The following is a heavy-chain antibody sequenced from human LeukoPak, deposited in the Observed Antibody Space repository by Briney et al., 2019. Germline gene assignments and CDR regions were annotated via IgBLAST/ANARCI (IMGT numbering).Heavy chain of an antibody. J-gene: IGHJ4*02. Sequence: GGSPRLSCAASGFTFSSYGMHWVRQAPGKGLEWVAFIRYDGSNKYYADSVKGRFTISRDNSKNTLYLQMNSLRAEDTAVYYCAKDAHLSLYGPTWGQGTLVTVSS. D-gene: IGHD4-17*01. V-gene: IGHV3-30*02. CDR1: GFTFSSYG. CDR3: AKDAHLSLYGPT. CDR2: IRYDGSNK.